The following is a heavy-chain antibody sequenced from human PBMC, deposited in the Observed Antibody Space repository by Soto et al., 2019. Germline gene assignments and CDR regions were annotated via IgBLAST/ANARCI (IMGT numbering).Heavy chain of an antibody. CDR3: ARSLGSGTGFDY. Sequence: QVQLVQSAAEVKKPGASVKVSCKASGYTFSNYGISWVRQAPGQGLEWTAWISGYNGDTKNAQSLQGSVTVTTDTSTSTSYMELRSLRSDDTAIYYCARSLGSGTGFDYWGQGTLVTVSS. V-gene: IGHV1-18*01. J-gene: IGHJ4*02. CDR2: ISGYNGDT. CDR1: GYTFSNYG. D-gene: IGHD3-10*01.